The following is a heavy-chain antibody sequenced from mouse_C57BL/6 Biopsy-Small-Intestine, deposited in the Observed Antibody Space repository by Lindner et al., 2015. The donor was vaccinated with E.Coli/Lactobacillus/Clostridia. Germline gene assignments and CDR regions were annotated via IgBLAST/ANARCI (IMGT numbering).Heavy chain of an antibody. CDR1: GYTFTDNN. D-gene: IGHD2-5*01. CDR3: ARYYNNYGAMDY. CDR2: FNPNNGGS. V-gene: IGHV1-22*01. J-gene: IGHJ4*01. Sequence: VQLQESGPELVKPGASVKMSCMASGYTFTDNNMHWVKQSHGKSLEWIGYFNPNNGGSSYNQKFKGKATLTVNKSSSTAYMELRSLTSEDSAVYYCARYYNNYGAMDYWGQGTSLTVSS.